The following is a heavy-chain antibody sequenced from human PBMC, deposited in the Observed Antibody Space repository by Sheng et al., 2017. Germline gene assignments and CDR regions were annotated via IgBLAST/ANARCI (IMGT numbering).Heavy chain of an antibody. J-gene: IGHJ5*02. CDR1: GFKFDFFA. CDR2: ISWNSGGM. D-gene: IGHD6-13*01. Sequence: EVQLVESGGALVRPGESLRLSCVVSGFKFDFFAMHWVRQLPGKGLEWVSGISWNSGGMGYADSVKGRFTISRDNGKNSLYLQMNSLRVDDTAVYYCAKGSSSSWYNWFDPWGPGHPGHRL. CDR3: AKGSSSSWYNWFDP. V-gene: IGHV3-9*01.